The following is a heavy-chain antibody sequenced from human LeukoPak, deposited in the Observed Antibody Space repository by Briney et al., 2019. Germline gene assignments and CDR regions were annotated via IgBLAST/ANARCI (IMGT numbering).Heavy chain of an antibody. D-gene: IGHD5-24*01. J-gene: IGHJ3*01. CDR3: ARRPWLHQRFNVFDV. Sequence: GESLKISCKASGYNFLSYWIGWVRQKPGKGLEWMGTIFPPDSDTTYNPSFEGQVTISADSSIRTPSLQWSSLKASDTAIYYCARRPWLHQRFNVFDVWGPGTMVIVSS. CDR2: IFPPDSDT. V-gene: IGHV5-51*01. CDR1: GYNFLSYW.